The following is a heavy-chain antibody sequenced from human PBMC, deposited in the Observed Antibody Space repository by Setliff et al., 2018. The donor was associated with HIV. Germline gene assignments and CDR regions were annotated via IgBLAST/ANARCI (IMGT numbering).Heavy chain of an antibody. CDR2: IYTSGST. V-gene: IGHV4-61*02. D-gene: IGHD4-17*01. Sequence: SETLSLTCTVSGGSISSGSYFWTWIRQPAGKGLEWVGRIYTSGSTNYNPSLKSRVTISVDTSKNQFSLKLTSVTASDTAVYYCARAAAGNTGPFDLWGQGSPVTVSS. CDR3: ARAAAGNTGPFDL. J-gene: IGHJ4*02. CDR1: GGSISSGSYF.